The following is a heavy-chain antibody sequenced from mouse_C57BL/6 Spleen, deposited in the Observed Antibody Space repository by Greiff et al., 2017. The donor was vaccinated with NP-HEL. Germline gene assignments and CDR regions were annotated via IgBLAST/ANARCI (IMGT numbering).Heavy chain of an antibody. CDR1: GYSITSGYY. J-gene: IGHJ4*01. D-gene: IGHD2-5*01. Sequence: EVQLVESGPGLVKPSQSLSLTCSVTGYSITSGYYWNWIRQFPGNKLEWMGYISYDGSNNYNPSLKNRISITRYTSKNQFFLKLNSVTTEDTATYYCAKSNYLYYYAMDYWGQGTSVTVSS. V-gene: IGHV3-6*01. CDR3: AKSNYLYYYAMDY. CDR2: ISYDGSN.